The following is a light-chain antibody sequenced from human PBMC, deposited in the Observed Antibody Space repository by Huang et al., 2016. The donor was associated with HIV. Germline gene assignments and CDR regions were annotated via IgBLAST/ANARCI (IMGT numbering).Light chain of an antibody. CDR3: HQYNNWLLS. Sequence: IVMTQSPATLSVSPGERVTLSCRANRSVSSNLAWYQQRPGQAPMLRIYGSSTRAPGIPARFSGSGSGTDFSLTISSLQSEDCALYYCHQYNNWLLSFGGGTRVDI. CDR2: GSS. J-gene: IGKJ4*01. CDR1: RSVSSN. V-gene: IGKV3-15*01.